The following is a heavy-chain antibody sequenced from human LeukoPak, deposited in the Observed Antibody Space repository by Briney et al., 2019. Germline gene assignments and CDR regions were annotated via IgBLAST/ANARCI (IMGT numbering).Heavy chain of an antibody. CDR2: ISSSSSYI. J-gene: IGHJ4*02. D-gene: IGHD3-3*01. Sequence: PGGSLRLSCAASGFTVSSNYMNWVRQAPGKGLEWVSSISSSSSYIYYADSVKGRFTISRDNAKNSLYLQMNSLRAEDTAVYYCARDNVGYYDFWSGFPLDYWGQGTLVTVSS. V-gene: IGHV3-21*01. CDR1: GFTVSSNY. CDR3: ARDNVGYYDFWSGFPLDY.